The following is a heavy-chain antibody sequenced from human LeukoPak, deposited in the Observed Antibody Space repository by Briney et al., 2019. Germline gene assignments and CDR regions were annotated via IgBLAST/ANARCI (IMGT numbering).Heavy chain of an antibody. Sequence: GASVKVSCKASGGTFSSYAISWVRQAPGQGLEWMGGIIPIFGTANYAQKFQGRVAITADESTSTAYMELSSLRSEDTAVYYCATGRFGGWLSNDYYYYYMDVWGKRTTVTVSS. CDR1: GGTFSSYA. V-gene: IGHV1-69*01. D-gene: IGHD3-22*01. CDR3: ATGRFGGWLSNDYYYYYMDV. J-gene: IGHJ6*03. CDR2: IIPIFGTA.